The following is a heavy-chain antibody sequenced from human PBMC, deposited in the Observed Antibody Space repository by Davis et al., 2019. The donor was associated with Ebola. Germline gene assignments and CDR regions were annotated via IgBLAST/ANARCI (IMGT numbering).Heavy chain of an antibody. CDR1: GGTFSSYA. V-gene: IGHV1-69*13. CDR3: ARDREGSSSWYQYYYYYGMDV. J-gene: IGHJ6*02. Sequence: VKVSCKASGGTFSSYAISWVRQAPGQGLEWMGGIIPIFGTANYAQKFQGRVTITADKSTSTAYMELSSLRSEDTTVYYCARDREGSSSWYQYYYYYGMDVWGQGTTVTVSS. D-gene: IGHD6-13*01. CDR2: IIPIFGTA.